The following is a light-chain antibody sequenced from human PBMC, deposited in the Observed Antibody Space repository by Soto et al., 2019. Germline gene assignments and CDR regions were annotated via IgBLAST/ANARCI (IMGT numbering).Light chain of an antibody. J-gene: IGKJ1*01. CDR1: QSISNY. CDR3: QQSYSTPWK. Sequence: DIQMTQSPSSLSASVVDRVTITCLASQSISNYLNWYQQKPGKAPKLLIYAASSLQSGVPSRFSGSGSGTDFTLTISSLQPEDFATYYCQQSYSTPWKFGQGTKVDIK. V-gene: IGKV1-39*01. CDR2: AAS.